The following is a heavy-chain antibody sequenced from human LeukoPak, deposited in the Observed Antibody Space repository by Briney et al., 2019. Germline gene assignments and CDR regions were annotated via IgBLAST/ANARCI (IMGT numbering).Heavy chain of an antibody. CDR1: GFTFSSYG. CDR3: AKVAASAVAAGEGFDY. CDR2: IRYDGSNK. D-gene: IGHD6-19*01. V-gene: IGHV3-30*02. J-gene: IGHJ4*02. Sequence: GGSLRLSCAASGFTFSSYGMHWVRQAPGKGLEWVAFIRYDGSNKYYADSVKGRFTISRDNSKNTLYLQMNSLRAEDTAVYYCAKVAASAVAAGEGFDYWGQGTLVTVSS.